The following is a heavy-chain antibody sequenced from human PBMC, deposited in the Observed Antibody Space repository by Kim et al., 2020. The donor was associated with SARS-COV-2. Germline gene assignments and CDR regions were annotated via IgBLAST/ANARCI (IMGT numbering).Heavy chain of an antibody. CDR3: SRGVTGTTGEDLDY. Sequence: ADTVEGRFTNTRDKAKNSLYLQMNSLRAEDTAVYYCSRGVTGTTGEDLDYWGQGTLVTVSS. D-gene: IGHD1-7*01. J-gene: IGHJ4*02. V-gene: IGHV3-11*04.